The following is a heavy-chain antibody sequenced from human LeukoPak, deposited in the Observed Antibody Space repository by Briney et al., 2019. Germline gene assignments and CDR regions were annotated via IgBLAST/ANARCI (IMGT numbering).Heavy chain of an antibody. J-gene: IGHJ4*02. CDR1: GFTFSSYA. V-gene: IGHV3-23*01. CDR2: ISGSGGST. CDR3: AKGLERRTIFGVVIPYFDY. Sequence: GGSLRLSCAASGFTFSSYAMSWVRQAPGKGLEWVSAISGSGGSTYYADSVKGRFTISRDNSKNTLYLQMNSLRAEDTAVYYCAKGLERRTIFGVVIPYFDYWGQGTLVTVSS. D-gene: IGHD3-3*01.